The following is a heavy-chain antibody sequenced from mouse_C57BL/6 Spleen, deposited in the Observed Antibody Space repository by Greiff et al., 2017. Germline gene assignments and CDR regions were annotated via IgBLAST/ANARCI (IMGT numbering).Heavy chain of an antibody. V-gene: IGHV3-6*01. CDR2: ISYDGSN. Sequence: DVQLQESGPGLVKPSQSLSLTCSVTGYSITSGYYWNWIRQFPGNKLEWMGYISYDGSNNYNPSLKNRISITRDTSKNQFFLKLNSVTTEDTATYYCARVYGYDEAMDYWGQGTSVTVSS. CDR1: GYSITSGYY. CDR3: ARVYGYDEAMDY. J-gene: IGHJ4*01. D-gene: IGHD2-2*01.